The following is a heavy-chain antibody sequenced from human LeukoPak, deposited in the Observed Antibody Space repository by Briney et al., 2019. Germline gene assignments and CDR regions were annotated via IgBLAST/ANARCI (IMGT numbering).Heavy chain of an antibody. CDR2: IYRGGST. V-gene: IGHV3-53*01. Sequence: GGSLRLSCAASGFTVSSNYMSWVRQAPGKGLEWVSVIYRGGSTYYADSVKGRFTISRDNSKNTLYLQMNSLRAEDTAVYYCARDSAPAQWLVSYYYYGMDVWGQGTTVTVSS. J-gene: IGHJ6*02. D-gene: IGHD6-19*01. CDR3: ARDSAPAQWLVSYYYYGMDV. CDR1: GFTVSSNY.